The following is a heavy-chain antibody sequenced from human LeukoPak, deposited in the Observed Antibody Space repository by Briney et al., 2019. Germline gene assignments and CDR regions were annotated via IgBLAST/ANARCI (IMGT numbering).Heavy chain of an antibody. CDR2: IYYSGST. V-gene: IGHV4-59*12. Sequence: PSETLSLTCTVSGGSISSYYWSWIRQPPGKGLEWIGYIYYSGSTNYSPSLKSRVTISVDTSKNQFSLKLSSVAAADTAVYYCARDMTTVTTSSSGFDYWGQGTLVTVSS. CDR3: ARDMTTVTTSSSGFDY. D-gene: IGHD4-17*01. CDR1: GGSISSYY. J-gene: IGHJ4*02.